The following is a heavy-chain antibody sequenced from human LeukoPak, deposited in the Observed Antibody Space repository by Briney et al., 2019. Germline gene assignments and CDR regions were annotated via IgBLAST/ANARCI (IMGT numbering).Heavy chain of an antibody. CDR1: GYTFTSYG. Sequence: GASVKVSCKASGYTFTSYGISWVRQAPGQGLEWMGWISAYNGNTNYAQKLQGRVTMTTDTSTSTAYMELRSLRSDDTAVYYCARDIFEFGYRLPPLNWGQGTLVTVSS. J-gene: IGHJ4*02. CDR2: ISAYNGNT. CDR3: ARDIFEFGYRLPPLN. V-gene: IGHV1-18*01. D-gene: IGHD3-10*01.